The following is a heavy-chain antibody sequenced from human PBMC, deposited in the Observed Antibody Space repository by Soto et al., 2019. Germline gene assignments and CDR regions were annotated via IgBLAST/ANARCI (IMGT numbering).Heavy chain of an antibody. V-gene: IGHV4-31*03. CDR2: IYYSGST. D-gene: IGHD3-22*01. Sequence: SETLSLTCTVSGGSISSGGYYWSWIRQHPGKGLEWIGYIYYSGSTYYNPSLKSRVTISVDTSKNQFSLKLSSVTAADTAVYYCARVKYYYDSSGYLHYFDYWGQGTLVTVSS. J-gene: IGHJ4*02. CDR3: ARVKYYYDSSGYLHYFDY. CDR1: GGSISSGGYY.